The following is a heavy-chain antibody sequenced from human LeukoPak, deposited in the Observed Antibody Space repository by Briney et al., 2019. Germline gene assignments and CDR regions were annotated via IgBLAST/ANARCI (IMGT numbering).Heavy chain of an antibody. V-gene: IGHV3-23*01. CDR1: GFTFGTYA. Sequence: GGSLRLSCAASGFTFGTYAMSWVRQAPGKGLEWVSAISGSGGRTYYADSVKGRFTISRDNSKNTLYLQMNSLRAEDTAVYYCAKDKVEGSSDPFDYWGQGTLVTVSS. J-gene: IGHJ4*02. D-gene: IGHD6-13*01. CDR3: AKDKVEGSSDPFDY. CDR2: ISGSGGRT.